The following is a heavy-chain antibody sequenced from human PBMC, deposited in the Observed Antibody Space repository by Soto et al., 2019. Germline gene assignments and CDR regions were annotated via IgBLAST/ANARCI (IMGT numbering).Heavy chain of an antibody. CDR3: AKGVAGWYYFDY. V-gene: IGHV3-9*01. J-gene: IGHJ4*02. CDR1: GFTFDDYA. Sequence: DVQLVESGGGLVQPGRSLRLSCAASGFTFDDYAMHWVRQAPGKGLEWVSGISWNVGSIAYADSVKGRFTISRDNAKNSLYLHMNSLRAEDTALYYCAKGVAGWYYFDYWGQGTLVTVSS. D-gene: IGHD3-3*01. CDR2: ISWNVGSI.